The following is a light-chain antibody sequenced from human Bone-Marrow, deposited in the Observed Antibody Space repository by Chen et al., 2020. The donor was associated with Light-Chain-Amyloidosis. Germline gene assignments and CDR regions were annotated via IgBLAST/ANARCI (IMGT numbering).Light chain of an antibody. Sequence: DIHMTQSPSSLSASVGDRVPLTCQASQDISNYLNWYQQKPGKAPNLLVYDSSNLETGVPSRFSGSGSGTDFTFTIRSLQPEDIATYYFQHYDNLFTFGPGIKVDIK. V-gene: IGKV1-33*01. CDR1: QDISNY. CDR3: QHYDNLFT. CDR2: DSS. J-gene: IGKJ3*01.